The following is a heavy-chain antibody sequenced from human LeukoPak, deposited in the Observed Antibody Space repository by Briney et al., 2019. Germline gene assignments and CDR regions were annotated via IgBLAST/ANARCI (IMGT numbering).Heavy chain of an antibody. CDR3: ASGIAYYQPSKNAFYF. D-gene: IGHD2-2*01. CDR1: GGSISSYY. V-gene: IGHV4-59*12. Sequence: SETLSLTCTVSGGSISSYYWSWIRQPPGKGLEWIGYIYYSGSTNYNPSLKSRVTISVDRSKNQFSLKVYSVSAADTAVYYCASGIAYYQPSKNAFYFWGQGKMVMVSS. J-gene: IGHJ3*01. CDR2: IYYSGST.